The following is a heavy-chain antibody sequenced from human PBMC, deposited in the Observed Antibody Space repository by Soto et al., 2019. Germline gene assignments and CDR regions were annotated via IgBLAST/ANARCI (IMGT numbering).Heavy chain of an antibody. D-gene: IGHD2-2*01. CDR3: ASLSAPVDY. CDR2: IDSNGIMT. CDR1: GFTFSSYW. V-gene: IGHV3-74*01. J-gene: IGHJ4*01. Sequence: GGSLRLSCAASGFTFSSYWMHWVRQVPGKGMEWVSKIDSNGIMTDYADSVKGRFTISXXXAXXSXXLXXNSXRAEDTAVYHCASLSAPVDYWGQGTMVTVSS.